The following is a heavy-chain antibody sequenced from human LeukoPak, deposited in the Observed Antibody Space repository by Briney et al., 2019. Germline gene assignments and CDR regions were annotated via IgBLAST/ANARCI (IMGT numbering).Heavy chain of an antibody. J-gene: IGHJ4*02. V-gene: IGHV4-59*01. CDR2: IYYSGST. D-gene: IGHD3-16*01. CDR3: ARARGSGGVTSFDY. Sequence: PSETLSLTCTVSGGSLSSYYWSWIRQPPRKGVEWIGYIYYSGSTNYNPSLKSRVTISVDTSKNQFSLKLSSVTAADTAVYYCARARGSGGVTSFDYWGQGTLVTVSS. CDR1: GGSLSSYY.